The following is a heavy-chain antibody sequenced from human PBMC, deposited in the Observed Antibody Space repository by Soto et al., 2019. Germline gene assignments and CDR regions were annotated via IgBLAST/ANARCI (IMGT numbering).Heavy chain of an antibody. Sequence: SGPTLVNPTQTLTLTCTFSGFSLSTNGMCVSWIRQPPGKALEWLALVDWDDDKFYSISLRTRLTISRDTSKNRVVLTMTDMDPVDTATYYCARTPLTTGWSVDYWGQGTLVTVSS. CDR3: ARTPLTTGWSVDY. CDR1: GFSLSTNGMC. CDR2: VDWDDDK. V-gene: IGHV2-70*01. D-gene: IGHD6-19*01. J-gene: IGHJ4*02.